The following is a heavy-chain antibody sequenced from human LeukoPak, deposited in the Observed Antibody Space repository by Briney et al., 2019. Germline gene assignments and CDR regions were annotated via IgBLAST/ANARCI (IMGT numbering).Heavy chain of an antibody. CDR1: GFTFSSYG. Sequence: GGSLRLSCAASGFTFSSYGMSWVRQAPGKGLEWVSAISGSGGSTYYADSVKGRFTISRDNSKNTLYPQMNSLRAEDTAVYYCAKVGDSSGYLSGLDYWGQGTLVTVSS. CDR3: AKVGDSSGYLSGLDY. V-gene: IGHV3-23*01. D-gene: IGHD3-22*01. CDR2: ISGSGGST. J-gene: IGHJ4*02.